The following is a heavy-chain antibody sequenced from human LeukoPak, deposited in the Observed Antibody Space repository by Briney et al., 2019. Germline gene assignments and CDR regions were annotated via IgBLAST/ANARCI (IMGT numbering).Heavy chain of an antibody. CDR3: ARDRVNYYDSSGTYPYYMDV. Sequence: ASVKVSCKASGYTFTSYAMNWVRQAPGQGLEWMGWINPNSGGTNYAQKFQGRVTMTRDTSISTAYMELSRLRSDDTAVYYCARDRVNYYDSSGTYPYYMDVWGKGTTVTVSS. V-gene: IGHV1-2*02. CDR2: INPNSGGT. D-gene: IGHD3-22*01. CDR1: GYTFTSYA. J-gene: IGHJ6*03.